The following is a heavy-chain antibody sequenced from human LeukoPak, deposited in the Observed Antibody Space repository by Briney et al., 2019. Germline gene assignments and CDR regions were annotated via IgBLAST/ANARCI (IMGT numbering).Heavy chain of an antibody. CDR1: GGSFSGYY. CDR3: ARGSPRNTMITWYFDL. J-gene: IGHJ2*01. D-gene: IGHD3-16*01. CDR2: INHSGST. V-gene: IGHV4-34*01. Sequence: SETLSLTCAVYGGSFSGYYWSWIRQPPGKGLEWIGEINHSGSTNYNPSLKSRVTISVATSTNQFSLKLSSVTAADTAVYYCARGSPRNTMITWYFDLWGRGTLVTVSS.